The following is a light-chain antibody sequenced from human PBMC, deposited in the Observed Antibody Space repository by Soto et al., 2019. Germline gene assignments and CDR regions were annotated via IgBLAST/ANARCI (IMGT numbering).Light chain of an antibody. CDR2: GNN. CDR3: AAWDDSLIGFWV. CDR1: RSNIGAGYD. V-gene: IGLV1-40*01. J-gene: IGLJ3*02. Sequence: QSVLTQPPSVSGAPGQRVTISCTGSRSNIGAGYDVHWYQQPPGIAPRLLTYGNNNRPSGVPDRFSGSKSGTTASLAISGLRSEDEADYYCAAWDDSLIGFWVFGGGTQLTVL.